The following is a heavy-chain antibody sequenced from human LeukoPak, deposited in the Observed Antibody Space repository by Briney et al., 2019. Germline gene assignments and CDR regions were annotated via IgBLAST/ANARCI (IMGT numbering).Heavy chain of an antibody. D-gene: IGHD6-13*01. V-gene: IGHV4-39*01. CDR1: GGSISSSSYY. CDR2: IYYSGST. CDR3: ARHSSSWYDGWFDP. Sequence: PSKTLSLTCTVSGGSISSSSYYWGWIRQPPGKGLEWIGSIYYSGSTYYNPSLKSRVTISVDTSKNQFSLKLSSVTAADTAVYYCARHSSSWYDGWFDPWGQGTLVTVSS. J-gene: IGHJ5*02.